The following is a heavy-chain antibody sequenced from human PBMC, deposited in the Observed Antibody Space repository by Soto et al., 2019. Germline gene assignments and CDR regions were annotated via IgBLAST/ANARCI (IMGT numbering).Heavy chain of an antibody. V-gene: IGHV3-30-3*01. Sequence: QVQLVESGGGVVQPGRSLRLSCAASGFTFSSYAMHWVRQAPGKGLEWVAIISYDGTNKYYADSVKGRFTISRDNSKNTLSVQMNSLRAEDTAVYYCASPTYRSGGSSFDYWGRGTLVTVSS. CDR1: GFTFSSYA. J-gene: IGHJ4*02. D-gene: IGHD2-15*01. CDR3: ASPTYRSGGSSFDY. CDR2: ISYDGTNK.